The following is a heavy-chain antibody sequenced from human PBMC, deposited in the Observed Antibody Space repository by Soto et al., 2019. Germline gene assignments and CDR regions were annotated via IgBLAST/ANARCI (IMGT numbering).Heavy chain of an antibody. CDR1: GFTFSSNG. D-gene: IGHD5-12*01. CDR3: AKGTHMARRYFDY. J-gene: IGHJ4*02. V-gene: IGHV3-30*18. Sequence: QVQLVESGGGVVQPGRSLTLSCAASGFTFSSNGMHWVRQAPGKGLEWVAAISSDGNDKYYGDSVKGRFTISRDNSKNTLYLQMNSLRTEDTAVYYCAKGTHMARRYFDYWGQGILVTVSS. CDR2: ISSDGNDK.